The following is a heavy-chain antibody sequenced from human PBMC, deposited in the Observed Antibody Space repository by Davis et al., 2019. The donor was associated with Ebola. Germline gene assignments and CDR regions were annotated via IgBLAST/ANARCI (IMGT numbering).Heavy chain of an antibody. Sequence: MPSETLSLTCAVYGGSFSGYYWSWIRQPPGKGLEWIGEINHSGSTYYNPSLKSRVTISVDTSKNQFSLKLSSVTAADTAVYYCARDRISDTAMVYYYYGMDVWGQGTTVTVSS. CDR1: GGSFSGYY. D-gene: IGHD5-18*01. V-gene: IGHV4-34*01. CDR3: ARDRISDTAMVYYYYGMDV. J-gene: IGHJ6*02. CDR2: INHSGST.